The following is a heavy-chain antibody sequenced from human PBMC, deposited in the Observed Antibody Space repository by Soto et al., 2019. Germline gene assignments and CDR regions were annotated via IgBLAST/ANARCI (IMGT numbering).Heavy chain of an antibody. J-gene: IGHJ5*02. CDR3: ARVPGP. CDR1: GGSIISGGYS. V-gene: IGHV4-30-2*01. Sequence: SETLSHTCAVSGGSIISGGYSLSWIRQPPGKGLEWIGYIYHGGSTYYNPSLKSRVTISVDRSKNQFSLKLSSVTAADTAVYYCARVPGPWGQGTLVTVSS. CDR2: IYHGGST. D-gene: IGHD7-27*01.